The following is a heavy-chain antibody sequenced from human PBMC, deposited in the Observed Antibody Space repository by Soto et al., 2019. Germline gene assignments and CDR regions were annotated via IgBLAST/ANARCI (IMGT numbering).Heavy chain of an antibody. Sequence: EVQLVESGGGLVQPGMSLRLSCAASGFTFDGYAMHWVRQAPGKGLEWVSGLSCNSLSIGYADSVKGRFTISRDNAKNTLYLQMNRLRVEDTALYYCAKDMPARAPPTGLFDIWGQGTMVTVSS. CDR1: GFTFDGYA. J-gene: IGHJ3*02. CDR3: AKDMPARAPPTGLFDI. V-gene: IGHV3-9*01. CDR2: LSCNSLSI.